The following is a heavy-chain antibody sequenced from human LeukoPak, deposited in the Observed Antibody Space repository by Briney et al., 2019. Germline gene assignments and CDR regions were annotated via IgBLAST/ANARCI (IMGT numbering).Heavy chain of an antibody. J-gene: IGHJ4*02. CDR3: ARVPPMLLWFGESLDY. D-gene: IGHD3-10*01. Sequence: GASVKVSCKASGYTFTSYGISWVRQAPGQGLEWMGWISAYNGNTNYAQKLQGRVTMTTDTSTSTAYMELRSLRSDDTAVYYCARVPPMLLWFGESLDYWGQGTLVTVSS. V-gene: IGHV1-18*01. CDR2: ISAYNGNT. CDR1: GYTFTSYG.